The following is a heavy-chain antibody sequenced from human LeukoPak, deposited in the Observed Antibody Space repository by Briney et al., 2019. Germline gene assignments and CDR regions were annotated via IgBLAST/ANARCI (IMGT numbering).Heavy chain of an antibody. D-gene: IGHD1-14*01. Sequence: ASVKVSRKASGYTFTGYYMHWVRQAPGQGLEWMGWINPKNGGTKYAQKFQGRVTMTRDTSISTAYMELSWLISDDSAVYFCARDLLGDKGDRDAFDIWGQGTMVTVSS. V-gene: IGHV1-2*02. CDR1: GYTFTGYY. J-gene: IGHJ3*02. CDR2: INPKNGGT. CDR3: ARDLLGDKGDRDAFDI.